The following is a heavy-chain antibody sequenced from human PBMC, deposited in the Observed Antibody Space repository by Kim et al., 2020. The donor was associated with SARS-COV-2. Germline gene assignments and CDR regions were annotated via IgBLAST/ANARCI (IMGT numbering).Heavy chain of an antibody. V-gene: IGHV3-74*01. J-gene: IGHJ5*02. D-gene: IGHD2-15*01. Sequence: AASWKGRVTTSRDNANNILYLKMTSLGAEDTAVYHCARKDCSGGSCAFDPWGQGTLVTVSS. CDR3: ARKDCSGGSCAFDP.